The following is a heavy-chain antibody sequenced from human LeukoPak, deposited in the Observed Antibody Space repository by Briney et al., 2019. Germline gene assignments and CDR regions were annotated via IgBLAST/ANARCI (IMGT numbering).Heavy chain of an antibody. J-gene: IGHJ6*04. CDR3: ARDPRSTVTKSFHYYYGLDV. D-gene: IGHD4-17*01. V-gene: IGHV1-46*01. CDR1: GYTFTNYY. CDR2: INPSGGST. Sequence: ASVTVSCKASGYTFTNYYIHWVRQAPGQGLEWMGVINPSGGSTTYAQKFQGRVTMTRDTSTSKLYMELRSLRSDDTAVYYCARDPRSTVTKSFHYYYGLDVWGTGTTVTVSS.